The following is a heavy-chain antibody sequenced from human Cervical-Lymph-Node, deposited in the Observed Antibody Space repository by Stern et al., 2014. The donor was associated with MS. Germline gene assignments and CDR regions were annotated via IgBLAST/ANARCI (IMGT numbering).Heavy chain of an antibody. J-gene: IGHJ4*02. Sequence: QITLKESGPTLVKPTQTLTLKCIFSGFSLTTSGVGVGWIRQPPGKALEWLGFIYLDGDKRYSPSLKRRITITRDTSKNQVVLTMTNMDPVDPATYYCIPTSPRVPGIDYWGQGTLVTVSS. D-gene: IGHD6-13*01. V-gene: IGHV2-5*02. CDR1: GFSLTTSGVG. CDR2: IYLDGDK. CDR3: IPTSPRVPGIDY.